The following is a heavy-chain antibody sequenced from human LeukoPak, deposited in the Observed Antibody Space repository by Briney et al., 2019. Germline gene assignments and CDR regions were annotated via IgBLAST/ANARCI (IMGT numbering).Heavy chain of an antibody. J-gene: IGHJ4*02. CDR3: ARPYYGDDGDY. V-gene: IGHV4-59*12. CDR1: GGSISSYY. CDR2: IYYSGST. Sequence: NPSETLSLTCTVSGGSISSYYWSWIRQPPGKGLEWIGYIYYSGSTNYNPSLKSRVTISVDTSKNQFSLKLSSVTAADTAVYYCARPYYGDDGDYWGQGTLVTVSS. D-gene: IGHD4-17*01.